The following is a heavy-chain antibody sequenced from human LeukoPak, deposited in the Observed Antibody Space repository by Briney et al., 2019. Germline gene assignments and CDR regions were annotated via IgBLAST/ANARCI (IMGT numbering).Heavy chain of an antibody. J-gene: IGHJ4*02. CDR1: GGSISSSSYY. V-gene: IGHV4-39*07. CDR3: ARVGNEDFDY. D-gene: IGHD7-27*01. Sequence: SETLSLTCTVSGGSISSSSYYWGWIRQPPGKGLEWIGSIYYSGSTYYNPSLKSRVTISVDTSKNQFSLKLSSVTAADTAVYYCARVGNEDFDYWGQGTLVTVSS. CDR2: IYYSGST.